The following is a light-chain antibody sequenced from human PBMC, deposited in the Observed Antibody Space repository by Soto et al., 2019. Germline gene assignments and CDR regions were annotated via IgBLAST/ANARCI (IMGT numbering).Light chain of an antibody. CDR1: QSVNSW. CDR2: KAS. CDR3: QQYNSYPWT. J-gene: IGKJ1*01. V-gene: IGKV1-5*03. Sequence: DIQMTQSPSTLSASVGDRVTITCRASQSVNSWLAWHQQKPGKAPKLLISKASSLESGVPSRFSGSGSGTEFTLTISSLQPDDFATYYCQQYNSYPWTFGQGTKVEIK.